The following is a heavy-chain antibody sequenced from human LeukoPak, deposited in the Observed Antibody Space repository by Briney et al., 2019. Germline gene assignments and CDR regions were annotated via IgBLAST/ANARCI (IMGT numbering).Heavy chain of an antibody. CDR1: GFTFSSYG. D-gene: IGHD2-15*01. V-gene: IGHV3-30*18. J-gene: IGHJ4*02. Sequence: PGRSLRLSCAASGFTFSSYGMHWVRQAPGKGLEWVAVISYDGSNKYYPDSVKGRFTISRDNSKNTLYLQMNSLRAEDTAVYYCVKDPVDHCNGGSCPYFAYWGQGTLVTVSS. CDR2: ISYDGSNK. CDR3: VKDPVDHCNGGSCPYFAY.